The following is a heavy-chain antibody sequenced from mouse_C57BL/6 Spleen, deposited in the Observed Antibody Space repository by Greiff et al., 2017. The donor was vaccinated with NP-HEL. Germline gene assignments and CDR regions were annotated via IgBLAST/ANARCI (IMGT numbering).Heavy chain of an antibody. CDR2: ISYDGSN. J-gene: IGHJ4*01. V-gene: IGHV3-6*01. Sequence: EVQRVESGPGLVKPSQSLSLTCSVTGYSITSGYYWNWIRQFPGNKLEWMGYISYDGSNNYNPSLKNRISITRDTSKNQFFLKLNSVTTEDTATYYCAREGYYYGRDAMDYWGQGTSVTVSS. CDR1: GYSITSGYY. D-gene: IGHD1-1*01. CDR3: AREGYYYGRDAMDY.